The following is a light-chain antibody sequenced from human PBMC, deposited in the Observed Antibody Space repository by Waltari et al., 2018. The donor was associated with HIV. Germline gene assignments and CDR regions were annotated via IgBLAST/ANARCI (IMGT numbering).Light chain of an antibody. V-gene: IGKV2-30*01. CDR1: QSLLYSDGDTY. J-gene: IGKJ4*02. Sequence: DVVMTQSPLSLPVNLGQPASIACRSTQSLLYSDGDTYLNWFHQRPGQSPRRLIYKVSNPDLGVPGKFSGSGSSTGFTLKISRVEAEDVGVYYCMEGTHWPPTFRGGTKVEIK. CDR2: KVS. CDR3: MEGTHWPPT.